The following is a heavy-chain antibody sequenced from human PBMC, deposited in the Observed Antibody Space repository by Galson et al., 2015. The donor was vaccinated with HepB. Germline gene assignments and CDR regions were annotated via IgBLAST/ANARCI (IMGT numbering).Heavy chain of an antibody. V-gene: IGHV1-18*04. CDR1: GYTFTSYG. CDR3: ARDRVYSGSYLNAFDI. Sequence: SVKVSCKASGYTFTSYGISWVRQAPGQGLEWMGWISGYNGKTNYAQKLQGRVTMTADTSTSTAYMELRSLRSDDTAEYYCARDRVYSGSYLNAFDIWGQGTRVTVSS. D-gene: IGHD1-26*01. CDR2: ISGYNGKT. J-gene: IGHJ3*02.